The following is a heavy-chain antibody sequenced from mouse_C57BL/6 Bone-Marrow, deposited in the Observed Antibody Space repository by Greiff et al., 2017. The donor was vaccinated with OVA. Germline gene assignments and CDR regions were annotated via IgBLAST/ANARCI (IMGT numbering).Heavy chain of an antibody. CDR1: GYTFTSYW. CDR3: ARWSYYGSSWAY. J-gene: IGHJ3*01. D-gene: IGHD1-1*01. V-gene: IGHV1-50*01. CDR2: IDPSDSYT. Sequence: QVQLKQPGAELVKPGASVKLSCKASGYTFTSYWMQWVKQRPGQGLEWIGEIDPSDSYTNYNQKFKGKATLTVDTSSSTAYMQLSSLTSEDSAVYYCARWSYYGSSWAYWGQGTLVTVSA.